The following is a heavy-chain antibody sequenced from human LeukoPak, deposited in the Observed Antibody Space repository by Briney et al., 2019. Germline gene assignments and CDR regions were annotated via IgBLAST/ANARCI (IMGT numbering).Heavy chain of an antibody. D-gene: IGHD3-22*01. Sequence: ASVKVSCKASGYTFTGYYMHWVRRAPGQGLEWMGWINPNSGGTNYAQKFQGRVTMTRDTSISTAYMELSRLRSDDTAVYYCATLGYDSSGSDGHWGQGTLVTVSS. V-gene: IGHV1-2*02. CDR3: ATLGYDSSGSDGH. J-gene: IGHJ4*02. CDR2: INPNSGGT. CDR1: GYTFTGYY.